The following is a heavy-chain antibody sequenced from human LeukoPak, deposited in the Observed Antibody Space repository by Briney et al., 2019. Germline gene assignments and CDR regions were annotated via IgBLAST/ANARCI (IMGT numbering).Heavy chain of an antibody. D-gene: IGHD3-9*01. J-gene: IGHJ6*02. CDR3: ARDTRSPVLRYFDWMYYYYGMDV. CDR2: IYYSGSI. Sequence: SETLSLTCTVSGGSISSYYWSWIRQPPGKGLEWIGYIYYSGSINYNPSLKSRVTISVDTSKNQFSLKLSSVTAADTAVYYCARDTRSPVLRYFDWMYYYYGMDVWGQGTTVTVSS. CDR1: GGSISSYY. V-gene: IGHV4-59*01.